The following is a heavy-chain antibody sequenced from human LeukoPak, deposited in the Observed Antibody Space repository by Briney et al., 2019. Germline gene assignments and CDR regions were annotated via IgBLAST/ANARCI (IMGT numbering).Heavy chain of an antibody. D-gene: IGHD2-15*01. Sequence: VASVRVSCKASGYTFTSYTINWVRQAPGQGLECMGWINTSTGNPTYAQGFTGRFVFSLDTSVSTAYLQISSLKAEDTAVYYCARPGYCSGGSRYPHYYYYYGMGVWGQGTTVTVSS. V-gene: IGHV7-4-1*02. CDR2: INTSTGNP. CDR3: ARPGYCSGGSRYPHYYYYYGMGV. J-gene: IGHJ6*02. CDR1: GYTFTSYT.